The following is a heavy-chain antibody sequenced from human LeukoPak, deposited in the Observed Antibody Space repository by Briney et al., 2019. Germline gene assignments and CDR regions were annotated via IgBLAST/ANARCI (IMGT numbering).Heavy chain of an antibody. D-gene: IGHD6-19*01. Sequence: GGSLRLSCAASGFTVSSNYMSWVRQAPGKGLEWVSVIYSGGTTYYADSVKGRFTISRDNSKNTLYLQMNSQRAEDTAVYYCARVSSDSNGWYEFDYWGQGTLVTVSS. CDR1: GFTVSSNY. CDR3: ARVSSDSNGWYEFDY. V-gene: IGHV3-53*01. J-gene: IGHJ4*02. CDR2: IYSGGTT.